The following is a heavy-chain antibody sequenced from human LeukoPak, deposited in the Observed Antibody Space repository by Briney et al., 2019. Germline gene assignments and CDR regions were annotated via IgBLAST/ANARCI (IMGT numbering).Heavy chain of an antibody. CDR2: INHSGST. D-gene: IGHD3-22*01. CDR1: GGSFSGYY. V-gene: IGHV4-34*01. Sequence: SETLSLTCAVYGGSFSGYYWSWIRQPPGKGLEWIGEINHSGSTNYNPSLKSRVTISVDKSKNQFSLKLSSVTAADTAVYYCARTTYDSSGYYTIWGQGTLVTVSS. CDR3: ARTTYDSSGYYTI. J-gene: IGHJ4*02.